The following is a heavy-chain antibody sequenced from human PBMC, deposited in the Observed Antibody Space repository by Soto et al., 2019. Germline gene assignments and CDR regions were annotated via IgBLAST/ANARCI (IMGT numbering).Heavy chain of an antibody. D-gene: IGHD3-22*01. CDR1: GFTFSSYW. J-gene: IGHJ4*02. CDR3: DRGIRPYYYDPSYYFDY. CDR2: IKQDGIEK. Sequence: GGSLRLSGAASGFTFSSYWISWVRQAPWKGLEWVANIKQDGIEKYYVDSVKGRFTISRDNAKNSLYLQMNSLRAEDTAVYYCDRGIRPYYYDPSYYFDYLGQGTLVTVSS. V-gene: IGHV3-7*01.